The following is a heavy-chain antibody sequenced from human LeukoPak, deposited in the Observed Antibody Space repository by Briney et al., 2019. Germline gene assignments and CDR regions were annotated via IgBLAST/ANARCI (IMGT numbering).Heavy chain of an antibody. CDR2: LSGNGIDT. J-gene: IGHJ4*02. V-gene: IGHV3-23*01. CDR3: AKGPGADDFWRGYFLS. D-gene: IGHD3-3*01. CDR1: GFTFINYG. Sequence: PGGSLRLSCAASGFTFINYGMTWVRQAPGKGLEWVSGLSGNGIDTYYADSERGRFTISRDNSKNTLYLQMNSLRAEDTTVYYCAKGPGADDFWRGYFLSWGQGTLVTVSS.